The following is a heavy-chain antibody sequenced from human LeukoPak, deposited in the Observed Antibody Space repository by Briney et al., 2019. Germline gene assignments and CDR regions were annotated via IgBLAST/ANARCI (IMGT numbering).Heavy chain of an antibody. J-gene: IGHJ5*02. CDR1: GGSIINFY. D-gene: IGHD3-10*01. Sequence: SETLSLTCTVSGGSIINFYWSWTRQTPGKGLEWIGYVYYLGTTAYNPSLESRVTVSVDTSKNHFSLKLSSLTAADTGVYYCAKGRGPFDPWGQGTLVTVSS. CDR2: VYYLGTT. V-gene: IGHV4-59*01. CDR3: AKGRGPFDP.